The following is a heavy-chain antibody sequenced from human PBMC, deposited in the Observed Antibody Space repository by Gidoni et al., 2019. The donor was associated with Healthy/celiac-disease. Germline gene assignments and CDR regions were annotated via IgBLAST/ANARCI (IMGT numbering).Heavy chain of an antibody. V-gene: IGHV3-9*01. D-gene: IGHD2-2*02. CDR3: AKDKAAGYCSSTSCYTGFDY. CDR1: GFTFDEYA. CDR2: ISWNSGSI. Sequence: EVQLVESGGGLVQPGRSLRLSCAASGFTFDEYAMNWVRQAPGKGLEWVSGISWNSGSIGYADAVKGRFTISRDNAKNSLYLQMNSLRAEDTALYYCAKDKAAGYCSSTSCYTGFDYWGQGTLVTVSS. J-gene: IGHJ4*02.